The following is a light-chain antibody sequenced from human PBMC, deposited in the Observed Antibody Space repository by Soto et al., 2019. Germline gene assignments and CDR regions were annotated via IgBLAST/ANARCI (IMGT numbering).Light chain of an antibody. CDR1: QSVTTY. CDR3: LQRYTMPHT. Sequence: DSQMTQSPSSLSASLGDTVTITCRPSQSVTTYLNWYQQKPGKVPKLLIYDASMLQSGVPSRFSGHGPGTEFTLTISSLQPEDFATYYCLQRYTMPHTFGPGTKVEIK. CDR2: DAS. V-gene: IGKV1-39*01. J-gene: IGKJ3*01.